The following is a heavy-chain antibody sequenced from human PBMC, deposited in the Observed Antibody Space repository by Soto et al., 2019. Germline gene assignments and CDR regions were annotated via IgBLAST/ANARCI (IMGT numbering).Heavy chain of an antibody. J-gene: IGHJ5*02. CDR1: GGSISSGGYS. Sequence: SETLSLTCAVFGGSISSGGYSWSWIRQPPGKGLEWIGYIYHSGSTYYNPSLKSRVTISVDRSKNQFSLKLSSVTAADTAVYYCSRVPGPWGQGTLVTVSS. V-gene: IGHV4-30-2*01. CDR3: SRVPGP. CDR2: IYHSGST.